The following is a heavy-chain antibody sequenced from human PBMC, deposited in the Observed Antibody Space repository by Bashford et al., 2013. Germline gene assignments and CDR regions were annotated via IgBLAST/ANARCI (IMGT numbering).Heavy chain of an antibody. Sequence: SETLSLTCTVSGGSISSGGYYWSWIRQHPGKGLEWIGYIYFSGRTYYNPSLKNRVTLSVDTSKNQFSLKLSSVTAADTAVYYCAGRGHRYSDTTGYAGYFDPWGQGVLVTVSS. CDR2: IYFSGRT. D-gene: IGHD3-22*01. J-gene: IGHJ5*02. CDR3: AGRGHRYSDTTGYAGYFDP. CDR1: GGSISSGGYY. V-gene: IGHV4-31*03.